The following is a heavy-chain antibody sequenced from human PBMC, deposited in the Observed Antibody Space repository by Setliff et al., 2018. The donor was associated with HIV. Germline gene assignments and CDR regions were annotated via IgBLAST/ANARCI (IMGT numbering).Heavy chain of an antibody. V-gene: IGHV3-20*04. CDR3: TRHVDSGTYIDV. J-gene: IGHJ6*03. CDR1: GFTFDDYG. Sequence: GGSLRLSCAASGFTFDDYGMSWVRQAPGKGLEWVSGINWNGGSIGYADSVKGRFTISRDNAKNSLYLQMNSLKTEDTAVYYCTRHVDSGTYIDVWGRGTTVTVSS. D-gene: IGHD5-18*01. CDR2: INWNGGSI.